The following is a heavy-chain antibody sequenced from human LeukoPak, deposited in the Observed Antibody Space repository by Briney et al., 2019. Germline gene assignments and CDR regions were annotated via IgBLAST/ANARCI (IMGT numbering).Heavy chain of an antibody. D-gene: IGHD5-18*01. CDR1: GGSISSSSYY. Sequence: SETLSLTCTVSGGSISSSSYYWGWIRQPPGKGLEWIGSIYYSGSTHYNPSLKSRVTISVDTSKNQFSLKLSSVTAADTAVYYCARGRLRYSYGLGVFGYWGQGTLVTVSS. CDR3: ARGRLRYSYGLGVFGY. J-gene: IGHJ4*02. CDR2: IYYSGST. V-gene: IGHV4-39*07.